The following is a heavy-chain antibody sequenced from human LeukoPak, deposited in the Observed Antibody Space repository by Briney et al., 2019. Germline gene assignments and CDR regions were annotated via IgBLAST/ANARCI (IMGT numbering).Heavy chain of an antibody. CDR1: GGSISSSSYY. D-gene: IGHD1-1*01. CDR3: ATLGTPHSYYYYYMDV. CDR2: IYYSGST. V-gene: IGHV4-39*01. J-gene: IGHJ6*03. Sequence: PSETLSLTCTVSGGSISSSSYYWGWIRQPPGTGLEWIGSIYYSGSTYYNPSLKSRVTISVDTSKNQFSLELSSVTAADTAVYYCATLGTPHSYYYYYMDVWGKGTTVTVSS.